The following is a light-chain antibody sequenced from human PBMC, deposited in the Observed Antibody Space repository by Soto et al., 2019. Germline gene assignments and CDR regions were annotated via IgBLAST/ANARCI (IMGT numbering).Light chain of an antibody. CDR2: GAS. V-gene: IGKV3-20*01. CDR3: QQYGNSIPIT. J-gene: IGKJ5*01. Sequence: EIVLTQSPGTLSLSPGESATLSCRARQSVSRSYLAWYQQKPGQAPRLLIYGASTRATGIPDRFSGSGSGTDFTLIIRRLEPEDLAVYYCQQYGNSIPITVGHGKRLEIK. CDR1: QSVSRSY.